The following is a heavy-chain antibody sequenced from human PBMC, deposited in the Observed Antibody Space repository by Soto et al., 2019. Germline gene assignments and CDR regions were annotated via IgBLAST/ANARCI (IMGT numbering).Heavy chain of an antibody. CDR2: ISYDGSNK. CDR1: GFTFSSYA. CDR3: ARWKQLVRDYYYGMDV. D-gene: IGHD6-13*01. V-gene: IGHV3-30-3*01. J-gene: IGHJ6*02. Sequence: QVQLAESGGGVVQPGRSLRLSCAASGFTFSSYAMHWVRQAPGKGLEWVAVISYDGSNKYYADSVKGRFTISRDNSKNTLYLQMNSLRAEDTAVYYCARWKQLVRDYYYGMDVWGQGTTVTVSS.